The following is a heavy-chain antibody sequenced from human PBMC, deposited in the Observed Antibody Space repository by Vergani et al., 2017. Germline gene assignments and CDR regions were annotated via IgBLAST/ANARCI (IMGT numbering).Heavy chain of an antibody. CDR1: GGSFSGYY. Sequence: QVQLQQWGAGLLKPSETLSLTCAVYGGSFSGYYWSWIRQPPGKGLEWIGEINHSGSTNYNPTLKSRVTISLDTSKNQFSLKLSSVTAADTAVYYSVRAPHRYGMDVWGQGTTVTVSS. CDR3: VRAPHRYGMDV. CDR2: INHSGST. J-gene: IGHJ6*02. V-gene: IGHV4-34*01.